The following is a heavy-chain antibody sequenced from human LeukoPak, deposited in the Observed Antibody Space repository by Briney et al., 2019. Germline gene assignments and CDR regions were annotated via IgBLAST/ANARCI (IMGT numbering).Heavy chain of an antibody. CDR3: ARAGEGYCSSTSSYGLDY. CDR1: GFTFSTYS. Sequence: GGSLRLSCAASGFTFSTYSMNWVRQAPGKGLEWVSSITSSSSYIYYADSVKGRFTISRDNAKNSLYLQMNSLRAEDTAVYYCARAGEGYCSSTSSYGLDYWGQGTLVTVSS. V-gene: IGHV3-21*01. D-gene: IGHD2-2*01. J-gene: IGHJ4*02. CDR2: ITSSSSYI.